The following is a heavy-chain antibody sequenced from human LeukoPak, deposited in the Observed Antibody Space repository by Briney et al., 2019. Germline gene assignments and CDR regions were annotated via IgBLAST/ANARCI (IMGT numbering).Heavy chain of an antibody. D-gene: IGHD3-22*01. Sequence: SETLSLTCTVSGGSISSYYWSWIRQPPGKGLEWIGYIYYTGGTNYNPSLKSRFTMSIDTSKNQFSLILNSVTAADTAVYYCARMTYYYDSSGSHSWFDPWGQGTLVTVSS. CDR1: GGSISSYY. J-gene: IGHJ5*02. CDR3: ARMTYYYDSSGSHSWFDP. V-gene: IGHV4-59*08. CDR2: IYYTGGT.